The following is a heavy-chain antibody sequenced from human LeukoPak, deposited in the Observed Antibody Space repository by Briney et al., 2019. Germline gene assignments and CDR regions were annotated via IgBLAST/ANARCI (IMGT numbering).Heavy chain of an antibody. Sequence: GGSLRLSCAASGLTFSSYAMNWVRQTPGKGLEWVSSITGHGTSTYYANSVKGRFTVSRDNSKNTVSLQMNRLRAEDTAVYYCANGRLEQCNGDICYPFDNWGQG. D-gene: IGHD2-15*01. J-gene: IGHJ4*02. CDR3: ANGRLEQCNGDICYPFDN. CDR1: GLTFSSYA. V-gene: IGHV3-23*01. CDR2: ITGHGTST.